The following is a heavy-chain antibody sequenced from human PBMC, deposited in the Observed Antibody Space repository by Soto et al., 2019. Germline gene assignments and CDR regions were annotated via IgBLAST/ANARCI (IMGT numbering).Heavy chain of an antibody. V-gene: IGHV4-31*03. CDR2: IYYSGTT. D-gene: IGHD3-10*01. CDR3: ARVGEIIGDH. Sequence: QVPLQESGPGLVKPSQTLSLTCTVSGGSISSSGYYWSWIRQHPGKGLEWIGYIYYSGTTYYSPSLKSRLTISVDTSKNQFSLKLSSVTAADTAVYYCARVGEIIGDHWGQGTLVTVSS. CDR1: GGSISSSGYY. J-gene: IGHJ5*02.